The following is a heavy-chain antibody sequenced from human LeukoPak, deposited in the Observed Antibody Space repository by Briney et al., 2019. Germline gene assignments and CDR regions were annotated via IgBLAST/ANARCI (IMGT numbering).Heavy chain of an antibody. D-gene: IGHD6-19*01. CDR2: ISYSGST. CDR3: ARPDYSSGWYYFDY. V-gene: IGHV4-59*08. CDR1: GGSISSYY. J-gene: IGHJ4*02. Sequence: SETLSLTCTVSGGSISSYYWRWIRQPPGKGLEWIGYISYSGSTNYNPSLKSRVTISVDTSKNQFSLKLSSVTAADTAVYYCARPDYSSGWYYFDYWGQGTLVTVSS.